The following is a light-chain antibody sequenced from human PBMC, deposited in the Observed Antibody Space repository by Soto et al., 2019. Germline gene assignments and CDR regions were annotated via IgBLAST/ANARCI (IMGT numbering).Light chain of an antibody. J-gene: IGLJ1*01. CDR2: YDT. V-gene: IGLV3-21*04. Sequence: YELTQPPSVSVAPGKTARITCGGNNIGSKSVHWYQQKPGQAPVLVIYYDTDRPSGIPERFSGSNSGNTATLTISEVEAGDEADYYCQVWDSSRDHYVFGTGTKLTVL. CDR3: QVWDSSRDHYV. CDR1: NIGSKS.